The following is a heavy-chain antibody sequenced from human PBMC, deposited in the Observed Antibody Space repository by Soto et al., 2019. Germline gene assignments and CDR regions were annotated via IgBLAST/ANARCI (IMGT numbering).Heavy chain of an antibody. CDR3: ARKNTYYYDSSGRMDV. Sequence: EVQLVESGGGLVQPGGSLRLSCAASGFTFSSYSMNWVRQAPGKGLEWVSYISSSSGTIYYADSVKGRFTISRDNAKNSLYLQMNSLRDEDTAVYYCARKNTYYYDSSGRMDVWGQGTTVTVSS. CDR2: ISSSSGTI. J-gene: IGHJ6*02. CDR1: GFTFSSYS. V-gene: IGHV3-48*02. D-gene: IGHD3-22*01.